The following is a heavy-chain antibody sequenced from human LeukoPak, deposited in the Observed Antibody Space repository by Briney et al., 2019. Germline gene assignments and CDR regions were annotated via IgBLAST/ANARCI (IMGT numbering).Heavy chain of an antibody. Sequence: GGSLRLSCAASGFTFSSYAMSWVRQAPGKGLEWVSAISGSGGSTYYADSVKGRYTISRDNSKNTLYLQMNSLRAEDTAVYYCARAVGMRNAGDCSSTSCYSDYWGQGTLVTVSS. CDR3: ARAVGMRNAGDCSSTSCYSDY. CDR2: ISGSGGST. J-gene: IGHJ4*02. CDR1: GFTFSSYA. V-gene: IGHV3-23*01. D-gene: IGHD2-2*01.